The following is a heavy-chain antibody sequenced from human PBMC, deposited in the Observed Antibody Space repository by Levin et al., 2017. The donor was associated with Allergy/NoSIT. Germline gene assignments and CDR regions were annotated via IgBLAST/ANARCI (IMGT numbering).Heavy chain of an antibody. D-gene: IGHD2-8*01. CDR2: ISGGGGST. Sequence: GESLKISCAASGFTFSSYAMSWVRQAPGKGLEWVSGISGGGGSTYYADSVKGRFTISRDNSKNTLYLQMNSLRAEDTAVYYCAGGKPGVGPDRYYYLGVWGNGTTVTVSS. V-gene: IGHV3-23*01. CDR1: GFTFSSYA. CDR3: AGGKPGVGPDRYYYLGV. J-gene: IGHJ6*03.